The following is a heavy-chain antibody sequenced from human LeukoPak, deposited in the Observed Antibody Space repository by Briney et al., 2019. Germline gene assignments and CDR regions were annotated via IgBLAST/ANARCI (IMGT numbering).Heavy chain of an antibody. V-gene: IGHV3-53*01. CDR2: IYSGGST. CDR1: GFTVSSNY. J-gene: IGHJ5*02. CDR3: AREVITMVRGVEYNWFDP. D-gene: IGHD3-10*01. Sequence: GGSPRLSCAASGFTVSSNYMSWVRQAPGKGLEWVSVIYSGGSTYYADSVKGRFTISRDNSKNTLYLQMNSLRAEDTAVYYCAREVITMVRGVEYNWFDPWGQGTLVTVSS.